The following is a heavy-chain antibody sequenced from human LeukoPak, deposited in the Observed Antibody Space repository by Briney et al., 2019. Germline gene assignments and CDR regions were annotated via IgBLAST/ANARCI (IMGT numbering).Heavy chain of an antibody. J-gene: IGHJ4*02. Sequence: ASVKVSCKASGYTFTGYYMHWVRQAPGQGLEWMGWINPNGGGTNYAQKFQGRVTMTRDTSISTAYMELSRLRSDDTAVYYCARVGGDYYGSGSTLFDYWGQGTLVTVSS. CDR2: INPNGGGT. V-gene: IGHV1-2*02. CDR3: ARVGGDYYGSGSTLFDY. D-gene: IGHD3-10*01. CDR1: GYTFTGYY.